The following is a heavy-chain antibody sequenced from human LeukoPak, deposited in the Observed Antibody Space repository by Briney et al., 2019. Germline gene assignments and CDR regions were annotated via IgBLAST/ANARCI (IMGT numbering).Heavy chain of an antibody. V-gene: IGHV4-4*07. J-gene: IGHJ4*02. CDR2: IYTSGST. Sequence: SETLSLTCAVYGGSFSGYYWSWIRQPAGKGLEWIGRIYTSGSTNYNPSLKSRVTMSVDTSKNQFSLKLSSVTAADTAVYYCARDRGFAAAGNFDYWGQGTLVTVSS. D-gene: IGHD6-13*01. CDR3: ARDRGFAAAGNFDY. CDR1: GGSFSGYY.